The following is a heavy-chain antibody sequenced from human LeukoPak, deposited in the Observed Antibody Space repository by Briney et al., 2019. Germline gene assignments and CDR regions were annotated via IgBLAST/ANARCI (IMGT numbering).Heavy chain of an antibody. J-gene: IGHJ6*02. CDR3: ARDKYYDILTDRDYGMDV. V-gene: IGHV4-59*12. Sequence: SETLSLTCTVSGGSISSNYWSWIRQPPGKGLEWIGYIYYSGSTNYNPSLKSRVTISVDTSKNQFSLNLTSVTAADTAVYYCARDKYYDILTDRDYGMDVWGQGTTVTVSS. CDR2: IYYSGST. CDR1: GGSISSNY. D-gene: IGHD3-9*01.